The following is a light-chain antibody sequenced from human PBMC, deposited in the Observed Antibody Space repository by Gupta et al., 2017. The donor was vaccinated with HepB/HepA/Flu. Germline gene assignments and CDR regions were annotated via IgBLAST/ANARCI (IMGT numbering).Light chain of an antibody. CDR2: WAS. Sequence: DIVMTQSPDSLAVSLGERATINCKSSQSVLYSSNNKNYLAWYQQKPGQPPKLLIYWASTRESGVPDRFSGSGFGTDFTLTISSLQAEDVAIYYCRQYYNTPWTFGQGTKVEIK. CDR3: RQYYNTPWT. J-gene: IGKJ1*01. CDR1: QSVLYSSNNKNY. V-gene: IGKV4-1*01.